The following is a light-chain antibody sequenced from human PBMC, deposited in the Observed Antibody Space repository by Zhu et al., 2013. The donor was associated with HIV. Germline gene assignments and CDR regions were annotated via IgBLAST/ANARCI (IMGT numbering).Light chain of an antibody. V-gene: IGKV3-15*01. CDR1: QSVSSSY. J-gene: IGKJ4*01. CDR2: DAV. CDR3: QQYNNWLT. Sequence: EIVLTQSPGTLSLSPGERATLSCTASQSVSSSYLTWYQQKPGQAPRLLIYDAVKRATGIPARFSGSGSGTEFTLTISSLQSEDFAVYYCQQYNNWLTFGGGTKVE.